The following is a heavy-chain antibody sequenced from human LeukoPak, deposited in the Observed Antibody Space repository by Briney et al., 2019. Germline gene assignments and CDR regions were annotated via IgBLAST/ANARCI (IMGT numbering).Heavy chain of an antibody. Sequence: GGSLRLSCAASGFTFSSYEMNWVRQAPGKGLEWVSYISSSGSTIYYADSVKGRFTISRDNAKNSLYLQMNSLRAEDTAVYYCVKCDGSCRLGYFDSWGQGTLVTVSS. CDR2: ISSSGSTI. CDR1: GFTFSSYE. CDR3: VKCDGSCRLGYFDS. D-gene: IGHD2-15*01. J-gene: IGHJ4*02. V-gene: IGHV3-48*03.